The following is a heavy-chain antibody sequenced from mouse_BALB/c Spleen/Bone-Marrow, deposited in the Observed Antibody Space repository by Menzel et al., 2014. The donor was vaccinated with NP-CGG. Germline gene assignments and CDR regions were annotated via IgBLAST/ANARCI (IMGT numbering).Heavy chain of an antibody. CDR3: ARDGNYAMDY. D-gene: IGHD2-1*01. J-gene: IGHJ4*01. CDR2: INPNNGGT. V-gene: IGHV1-22*01. Sequence: EVQLQQSGPELVKPGASVKISCETSGYTFTEDTMHWVKQSHGKSLEWIGVINPNNGGTTYKQKFKDKAALTVDKSSSTAYMELRSLTSEDSAVYYCARDGNYAMDYWGQGTSVTVSS. CDR1: GYTFTEDT.